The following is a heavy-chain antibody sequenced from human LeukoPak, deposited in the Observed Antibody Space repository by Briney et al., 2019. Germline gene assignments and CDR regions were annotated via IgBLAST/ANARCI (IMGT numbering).Heavy chain of an antibody. CDR2: MNPNSGNT. Sequence: ASVKVSCKASGYTFTSYDINWVRQATGQGLEWMGWMNPNSGNTGYAQKFQGRVTMTRNTSISTAYMELSSLRSEDTAVYYCARGRVHSSSILYWFDPWGQGTLVTVSS. J-gene: IGHJ5*02. CDR3: ARGRVHSSSILYWFDP. D-gene: IGHD6-6*01. V-gene: IGHV1-8*01. CDR1: GYTFTSYD.